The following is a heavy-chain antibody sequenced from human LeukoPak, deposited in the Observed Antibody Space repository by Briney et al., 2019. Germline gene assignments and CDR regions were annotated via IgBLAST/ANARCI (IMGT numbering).Heavy chain of an antibody. CDR3: AREIYDSSGYYYTDAFDI. CDR1: GFTFSSYW. V-gene: IGHV3-7*03. CDR2: IKQDGSEK. Sequence: GGSLRLSCAASGFTFSSYWMSWVRQAPGKGLEWVANIKQDGSEKYYVDSVKGRFTISRDNAKNSLYLQMNSLRAEDTAVYYCAREIYDSSGYYYTDAFDIWGQGTMVTVSP. D-gene: IGHD3-22*01. J-gene: IGHJ3*02.